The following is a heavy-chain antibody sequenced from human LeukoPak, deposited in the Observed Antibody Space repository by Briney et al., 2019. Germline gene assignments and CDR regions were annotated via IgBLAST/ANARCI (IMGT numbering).Heavy chain of an antibody. CDR3: ATYRQVMLPFES. CDR1: GFTFSDFA. V-gene: IGHV3-23*01. J-gene: IGHJ4*02. Sequence: GGSLRLSCTASGFTFSDFAMIWVRQPPGKGLEWVSSIFQGGGEIHYADSVRGRFTISRDNSRSTLFLQMKSLRAEDTAIYYCATYRQVMLPFESWGEGTLVTVSS. CDR2: IFQGGGEI. D-gene: IGHD5-18*01.